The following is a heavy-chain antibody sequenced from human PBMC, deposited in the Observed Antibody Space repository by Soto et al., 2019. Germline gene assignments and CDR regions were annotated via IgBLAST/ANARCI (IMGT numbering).Heavy chain of an antibody. V-gene: IGHV5-10-1*04. CDR1: GYNFANHW. CDR2: IYPSDSDT. CDR3: ARLYGGNSGMDV. J-gene: IGHJ6*02. D-gene: IGHD4-17*01. Sequence: GESLKISCQTSGYNFANHWIGWVRQMPGKGLEWMGVIYPSDSDTIYNPPFQGQVTISADKSVSTAYLQWSSLKASDTAMYYCARLYGGNSGMDVWGQGTTVTVS.